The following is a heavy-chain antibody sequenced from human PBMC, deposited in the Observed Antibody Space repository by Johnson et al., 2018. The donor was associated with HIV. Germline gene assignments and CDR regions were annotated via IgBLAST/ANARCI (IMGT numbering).Heavy chain of an antibody. CDR3: AKDPHYDYVWGSYRYTHDVFDI. J-gene: IGHJ3*02. CDR1: GFVFSSYG. Sequence: VQLVESGGGVVQPGRSLRLSCAASGFVFSSYGMHWVRQAPGKGLEWVAVISDDGSNKYYADSVKGRFTISRDNSKNTLYLQMNSLRAEDTAVYYCAKDPHYDYVWGSYRYTHDVFDIWGQGTMVTVSS. CDR2: ISDDGSNK. V-gene: IGHV3-30*18. D-gene: IGHD3-16*02.